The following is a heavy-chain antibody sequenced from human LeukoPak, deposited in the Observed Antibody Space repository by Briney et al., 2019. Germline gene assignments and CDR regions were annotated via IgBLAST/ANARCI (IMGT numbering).Heavy chain of an antibody. D-gene: IGHD5-24*01. Sequence: SETLSLTCTVSGGSISSGGYYWSWIRQHPGKGLEWIGYVYYSGSTYYNPSLKSRVTISVDTSKNQFSLKLSSVTAADTAVYYCASGRNGYNPYIPFDYWGQGTLVTVSS. CDR3: ASGRNGYNPYIPFDY. CDR2: VYYSGST. J-gene: IGHJ4*02. V-gene: IGHV4-31*03. CDR1: GGSISSGGYY.